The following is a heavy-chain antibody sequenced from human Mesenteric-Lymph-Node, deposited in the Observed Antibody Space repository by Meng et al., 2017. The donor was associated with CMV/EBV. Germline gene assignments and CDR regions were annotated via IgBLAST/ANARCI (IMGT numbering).Heavy chain of an antibody. V-gene: IGHV3-48*04. Sequence: GESLKISCAASGFTFSSYSMNWVRQAPGKGLEWVSYIVSSSATLYYADSVKGRFTISRDNAKNSLYLQMNSLRAEDTAVYYCARDLDFLSGIYYWGQGTLVTVSS. CDR1: GFTFSSYS. CDR3: ARDLDFLSGIYY. D-gene: IGHD3-3*01. CDR2: IVSSSATL. J-gene: IGHJ4*02.